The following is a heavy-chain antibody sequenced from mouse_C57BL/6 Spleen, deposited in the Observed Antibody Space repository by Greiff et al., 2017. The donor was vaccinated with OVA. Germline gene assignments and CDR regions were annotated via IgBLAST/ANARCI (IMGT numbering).Heavy chain of an antibody. CDR3: ARGGNDGLRYDWYFDV. CDR1: GYSITSGYD. J-gene: IGHJ1*03. V-gene: IGHV3-1*01. D-gene: IGHD1-1*01. Sequence: DVKLQESGPGMVKPSQSLSLTCTVTGYSITSGYDWHWIRHFPGNKLEWMGYISYSGSTNYNPSLKSRISITHDPSKNHFFLKLNSVTTEDTDTYYGARGGNDGLRYDWYFDVWGTGTTVTVSA. CDR2: ISYSGST.